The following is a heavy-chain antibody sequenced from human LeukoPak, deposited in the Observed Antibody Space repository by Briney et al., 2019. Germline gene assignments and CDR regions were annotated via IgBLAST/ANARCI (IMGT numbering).Heavy chain of an antibody. V-gene: IGHV4-4*02. D-gene: IGHD3-22*01. CDR3: TREDRPFCPFAY. CDR2: ISHDGTT. CDR1: GGSIDITNY. Sequence: SETLSLTCGVSGGSIDITNYWSWVRQAPGKRLEGIGEISHDGTTNYNPSLRSRVAMSLDRANNQFSLSLTSVTAADTAVYYCTREDRPFCPFAYWGQGVLVTVSS. J-gene: IGHJ4*02.